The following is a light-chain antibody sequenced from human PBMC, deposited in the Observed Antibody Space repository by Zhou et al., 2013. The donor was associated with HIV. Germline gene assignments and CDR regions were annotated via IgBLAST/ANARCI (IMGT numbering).Light chain of an antibody. J-gene: IGKJ1*01. CDR2: SAS. CDR1: QDIYNS. V-gene: IGKV1-27*01. Sequence: DIQMTQSPSSLSASVGDRVTIPCRASQDIYNSLAWYQQKPGQVPKLLIYSASTLQSGVPSRFSGSGSGTDFTLTISSLQPEDFATYYCQQTYSTLWTFGQGTKVEIK. CDR3: QQTYSTLWT.